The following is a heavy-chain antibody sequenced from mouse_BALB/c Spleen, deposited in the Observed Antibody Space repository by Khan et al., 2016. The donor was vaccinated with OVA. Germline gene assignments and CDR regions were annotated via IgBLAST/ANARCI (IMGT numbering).Heavy chain of an antibody. CDR1: AYTFTSNT. J-gene: IGHJ4*01. CDR2: INPRSGYT. V-gene: IGHV1-4*01. Sequence: QVQLKQSGAEPARPGASVKMSCTASAYTFTSNTMPWVRQRPGQGLEWIGYINPRSGYTNYNQKFNDKATLTADKSSSTAHKQLSSLTSEDSADYYCASRTTAYAMDYWGQGTSVTVSS. CDR3: ASRTTAYAMDY. D-gene: IGHD1-2*01.